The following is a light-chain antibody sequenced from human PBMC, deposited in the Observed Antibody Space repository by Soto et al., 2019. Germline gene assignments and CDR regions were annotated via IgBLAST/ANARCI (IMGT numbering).Light chain of an antibody. CDR3: SSYTSSSTRV. CDR2: DVS. Sequence: QSLVTQPAPFSGSSWQAKTHSCTGTSRYVGGYNYVSWYQQHPGKAPKLMIYDVSNRPSGVSNRFSGSKSGNTASLSISGLQAEDEADYYCSSYTSSSTRVFGTGTKVTVL. V-gene: IGLV2-14*01. CDR1: SRYVGGYNY. J-gene: IGLJ1*01.